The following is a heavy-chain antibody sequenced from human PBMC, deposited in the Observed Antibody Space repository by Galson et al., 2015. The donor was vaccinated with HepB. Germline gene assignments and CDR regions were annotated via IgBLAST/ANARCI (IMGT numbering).Heavy chain of an antibody. D-gene: IGHD3-3*01. Sequence: SLRLSCAASGFIVSSNYMSWVRQAPGRELDWVSIIYPDGGTYYATSVQGRFTMSRDTSKNTLYLQMNYLSAEDTAVYYCARAWIFNLAASWGQGTLVTVSS. CDR1: GFIVSSNY. CDR2: IYPDGGT. J-gene: IGHJ4*02. V-gene: IGHV3-53*01. CDR3: ARAWIFNLAAS.